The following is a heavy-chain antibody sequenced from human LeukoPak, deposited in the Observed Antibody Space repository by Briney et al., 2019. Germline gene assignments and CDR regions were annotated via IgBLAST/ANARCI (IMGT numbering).Heavy chain of an antibody. V-gene: IGHV1-18*01. CDR1: GYTFTSYG. J-gene: IGHJ3*02. CDR2: ISAYNGNT. Sequence: ASVKVSCKASGYTFTSYGISWVRQAPGQGLEWMGWISAYNGNTNYAQKLQGRVTMTTDTSTSTAYMELRSLRSDDTAVYYCARDILLWFGELPPKDAFDIWGQGTMVTVSS. CDR3: ARDILLWFGELPPKDAFDI. D-gene: IGHD3-10*01.